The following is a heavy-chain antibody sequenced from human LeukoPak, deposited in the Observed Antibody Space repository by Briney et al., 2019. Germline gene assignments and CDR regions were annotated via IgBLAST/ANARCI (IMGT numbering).Heavy chain of an antibody. CDR2: ISWNSGSI. CDR3: ARGGGLDV. J-gene: IGHJ6*02. CDR1: GFTFDDYA. D-gene: IGHD3-16*01. Sequence: PGRSLRLSCAASGFTFDDYAMHWVRQAPGKGLEWVSGISWNSGSIGYADSVKGRFTISRDNAKNSLYLQMNSLRAEDTAVYFCARGGGLDVWGQGATVTVSS. V-gene: IGHV3-9*01.